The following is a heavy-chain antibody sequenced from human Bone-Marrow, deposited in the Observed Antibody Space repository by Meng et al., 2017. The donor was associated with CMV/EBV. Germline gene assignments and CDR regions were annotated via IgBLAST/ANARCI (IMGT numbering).Heavy chain of an antibody. J-gene: IGHJ6*02. D-gene: IGHD2-2*02. Sequence: SVKVSCKASGGTFSSYAISWVRQAPGQGLEWMGGIIPIFGTANYAQKFQGRVTITTDESTSTAYMELSSLRSEDTAVYYCARRREYCSSTSCYIGPRYYYYGMDVWGQGTTVTVSS. V-gene: IGHV1-69*05. CDR1: GGTFSSYA. CDR3: ARRREYCSSTSCYIGPRYYYYGMDV. CDR2: IIPIFGTA.